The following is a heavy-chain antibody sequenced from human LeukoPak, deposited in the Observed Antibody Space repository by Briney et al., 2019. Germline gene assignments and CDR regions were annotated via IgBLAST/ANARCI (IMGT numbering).Heavy chain of an antibody. CDR2: RDHNRGT. D-gene: IGHD3-10*01. CDR1: GYSTSSGYY. J-gene: IGHJ6*04. V-gene: IGHV4-38-2*01. CDR3: ASYYASGVSAYNYYGMDV. Sequence: SETLALTCAFPGYSTSSGYYWGWIRQPPGKGREWRGRRDHNRGTYYNPSLKSRVTISMETSKNQFSLRLSSVTAADTAVYYCASYYASGVSAYNYYGMDVWGKGTTVTVSS.